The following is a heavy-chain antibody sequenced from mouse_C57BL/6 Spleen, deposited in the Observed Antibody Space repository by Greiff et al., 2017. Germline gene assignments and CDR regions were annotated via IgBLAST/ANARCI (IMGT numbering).Heavy chain of an antibody. Sequence: DVMLVESGGGLVKPGGSLKLSCAASGFTFSDYGMHWVRQAPEKGLEWVAYISSGSSTIYYADTVKGRFTISRDNAKNTLFLQMTSLRSEDTAMYYCARHYYDYDGAMDYWGQGTSVTVSS. CDR2: ISSGSSTI. D-gene: IGHD2-4*01. V-gene: IGHV5-17*01. CDR1: GFTFSDYG. CDR3: ARHYYDYDGAMDY. J-gene: IGHJ4*01.